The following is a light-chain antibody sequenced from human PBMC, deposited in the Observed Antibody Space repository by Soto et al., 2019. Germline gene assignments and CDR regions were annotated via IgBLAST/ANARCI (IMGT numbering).Light chain of an antibody. CDR3: QHYNNWPPWT. Sequence: DIQMTQSPSTLSGSVGDRVTITCRASQTISSWLAWYQQKPGKAPKLLIYAASTLQSGVPSRFSGSGSGTEFTLTISSLQPEDFAVYYCQHYNNWPPWTFGQGTKVDIK. J-gene: IGKJ1*01. V-gene: IGKV1-5*01. CDR2: AAS. CDR1: QTISSW.